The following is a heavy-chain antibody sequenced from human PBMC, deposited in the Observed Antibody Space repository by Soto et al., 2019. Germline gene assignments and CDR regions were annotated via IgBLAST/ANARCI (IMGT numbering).Heavy chain of an antibody. D-gene: IGHD2-8*01. Sequence: ASLKVSCKASGYTFTSYYMHWVRQAPGQGLEWMGVINPSGGSTSYAQKFQGRVTMTRDTSTSTVYMELSSLRSEDTAVYYCARSRLMVYDAFDIWGHGTMVTVSS. J-gene: IGHJ3*02. CDR1: GYTFTSYY. CDR2: INPSGGST. V-gene: IGHV1-46*01. CDR3: ARSRLMVYDAFDI.